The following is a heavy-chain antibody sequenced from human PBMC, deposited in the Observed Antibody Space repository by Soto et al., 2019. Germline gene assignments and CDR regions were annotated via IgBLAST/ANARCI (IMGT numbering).Heavy chain of an antibody. CDR3: ATQSSEKSGYDS. D-gene: IGHD3-3*01. Sequence: QVQLVQSGAEVKKPGASVKVSCTASAYSFKNNGISWVRQAPGQGLEWMGWISVYAGHIKFAQRVQDRVTMTTDTSTSTAYMELMSLGYDDTAVYYCATQSSEKSGYDSWGPGTLGTVSS. CDR2: ISVYAGHI. V-gene: IGHV1-18*04. CDR1: AYSFKNNG. J-gene: IGHJ4*02.